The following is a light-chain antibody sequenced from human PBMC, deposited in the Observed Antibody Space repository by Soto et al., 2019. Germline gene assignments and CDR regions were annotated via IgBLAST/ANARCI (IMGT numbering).Light chain of an antibody. Sequence: LTQPRSVSGSPGQSVTISCTGTSSDVGGYNHVSWYQQYPGKAPKLMIYDVSKRPSGVPDRFSGSKSGNTASLTISGLQAEDEADYYCCSYAGSYTYVFGTGTKVTVL. V-gene: IGLV2-11*01. CDR2: DVS. CDR1: SSDVGGYNH. J-gene: IGLJ1*01. CDR3: CSYAGSYTYV.